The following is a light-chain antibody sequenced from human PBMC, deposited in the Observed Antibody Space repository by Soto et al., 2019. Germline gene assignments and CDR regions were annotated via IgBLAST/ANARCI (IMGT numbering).Light chain of an antibody. J-gene: IGKJ4*01. CDR1: QSINTY. CDR3: QQSYISPLT. CDR2: ATS. V-gene: IGKV1-39*01. Sequence: DIQMTQSPSSLSASIGDRVTITCRASQSINTYLNWYQQKPGKAPKLLIYATSRLQSGVPSRFSVDGSGTDFTLTISSLQPEDFASYYCQQSYISPLTFGGGTKVEIK.